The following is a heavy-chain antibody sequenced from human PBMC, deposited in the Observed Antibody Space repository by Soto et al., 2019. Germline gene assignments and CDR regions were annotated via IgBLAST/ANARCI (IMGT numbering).Heavy chain of an antibody. J-gene: IGHJ5*02. Sequence: QVQLQESGPGLVKPSETLSLTCTVSGGSISSSYWSWIRQPPGKGLELIGYIYYSGSTNYNPSLKSRVTISVDTSKNQFSLKLSSVTAADTAVYYCAREVGRYAGWDNWFDPWGQGTLVTVSS. CDR3: AREVGRYAGWDNWFDP. V-gene: IGHV4-59*01. D-gene: IGHD1-26*01. CDR2: IYYSGST. CDR1: GGSISSSY.